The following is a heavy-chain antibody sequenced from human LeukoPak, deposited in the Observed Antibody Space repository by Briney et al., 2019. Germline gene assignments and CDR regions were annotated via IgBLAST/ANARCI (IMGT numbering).Heavy chain of an antibody. D-gene: IGHD3-16*01. J-gene: IGHJ4*02. Sequence: SETLSLTCTVSGGSISSYYWSWIRQPPGKGLEWIGYIYYSGSTNYNPSLKSRVTISVDTSKNQFSLTLNSVTAADTAVYYCARVITVRGVIFDYWGQGTLVTVSS. CDR3: ARVITVRGVIFDY. CDR2: IYYSGST. V-gene: IGHV4-59*01. CDR1: GGSISSYY.